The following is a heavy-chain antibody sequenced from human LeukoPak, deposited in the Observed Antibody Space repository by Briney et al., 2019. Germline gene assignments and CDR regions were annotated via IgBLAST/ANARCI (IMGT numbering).Heavy chain of an antibody. CDR1: GYSISSGYY. CDR2: IYHSGST. Sequence: SETLSLTCTVSGYSISSGYYWGWIRQPPGKGLEWIGSIYHSGSTYYNPSLKSRVTISVDTSKNQFSLKLSSVTAADTAVYYCARRGDAWQILYSFDVWGQGTAVIVSS. V-gene: IGHV4-38-2*02. CDR3: ARRGDAWQILYSFDV. D-gene: IGHD2-15*01. J-gene: IGHJ3*01.